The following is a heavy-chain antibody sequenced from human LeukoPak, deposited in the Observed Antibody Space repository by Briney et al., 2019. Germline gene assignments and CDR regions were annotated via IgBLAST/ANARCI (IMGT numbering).Heavy chain of an antibody. CDR1: GFTFSKYW. Sequence: GGSLRLSCAASGFTFSKYWMTWVRQAPGKGLEWVANIKTDGSQKYYVDSVKGRFSISRDNAKNPLYLQMNSLTADDTATYYCVRGLLEWLRLETYYFDYWGQGTLVTVSS. CDR2: IKTDGSQK. CDR3: VRGLLEWLRLETYYFDY. D-gene: IGHD3-3*01. J-gene: IGHJ4*02. V-gene: IGHV3-7*01.